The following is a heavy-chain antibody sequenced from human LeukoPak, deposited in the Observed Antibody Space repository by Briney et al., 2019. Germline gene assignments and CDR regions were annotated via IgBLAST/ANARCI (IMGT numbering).Heavy chain of an antibody. Sequence: ASVKVSCKASGYTFTGYYMHWVRQAPGQGLEWMGYINPHNGGTNYAQKFQGRVTMTADTSLSAAYMELRRLTFDDTAVYYCARVGNTDYWGQGTLVTVSS. CDR3: ARVGNTDY. D-gene: IGHD1-26*01. J-gene: IGHJ4*02. CDR2: INPHNGGT. CDR1: GYTFTGYY. V-gene: IGHV1-2*02.